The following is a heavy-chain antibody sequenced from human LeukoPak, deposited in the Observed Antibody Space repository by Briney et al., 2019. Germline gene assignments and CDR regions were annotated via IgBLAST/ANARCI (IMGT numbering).Heavy chain of an antibody. CDR3: AKLVGANGDAFDI. D-gene: IGHD1-26*01. V-gene: IGHV3-30*18. CDR1: GFTFSSYG. CDR2: ISYDGSNK. Sequence: GGSLRLSCAASGFTFSSYGMHWVRQTPGKGLEWVAVISYDGSNKYYADSVKGRFTISRDNSKNTLYLQMNSLRAEDTAVYYCAKLVGANGDAFDIWGQGTMVTVSS. J-gene: IGHJ3*02.